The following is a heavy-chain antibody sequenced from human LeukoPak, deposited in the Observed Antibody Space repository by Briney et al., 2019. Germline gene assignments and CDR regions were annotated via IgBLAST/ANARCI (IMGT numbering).Heavy chain of an antibody. CDR3: ARDGYITPSWFDP. D-gene: IGHD1-14*01. Sequence: SETLSLTCTVSGGSISSYYWSWIRQPPGKGLEWIGYIYYSGSTNYNPSLKSRVTISVDTSKNQFSLKLSSVTAADTAVYYCARDGYITPSWFDPWGQGTLVTVSP. V-gene: IGHV4-59*01. CDR2: IYYSGST. J-gene: IGHJ5*02. CDR1: GGSISSYY.